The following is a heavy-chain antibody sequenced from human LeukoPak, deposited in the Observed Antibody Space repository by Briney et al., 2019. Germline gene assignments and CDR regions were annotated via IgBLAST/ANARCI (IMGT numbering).Heavy chain of an antibody. CDR3: ARERVIAAAGDGFDS. Sequence: GGSLRLSCAASGFIFTIYSMNWVRQAPGKGLEWVSSIRSSSNYIYYADSVKGRFTISRDNAKNSLFLQMNGLRDEDTALYYCARERVIAAAGDGFDSWGQGTLVTVSS. V-gene: IGHV3-21*01. D-gene: IGHD2-21*01. CDR1: GFIFTIYS. J-gene: IGHJ4*02. CDR2: IRSSSNYI.